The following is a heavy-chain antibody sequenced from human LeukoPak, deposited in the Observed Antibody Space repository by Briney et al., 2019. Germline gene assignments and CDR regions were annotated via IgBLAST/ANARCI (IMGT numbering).Heavy chain of an antibody. CDR1: GFTFGSYA. CDR3: AKDLYSNYGPADY. D-gene: IGHD4-11*01. Sequence: GGSRRLSCASSGFTFGSYAMSWVRQAPGKGLEWVSTINGGGVNAHYADSVGGRFTISRDNSKNTLFLQMNSLRDEDTAVYYCAKDLYSNYGPADYWGQGNLVTVSS. CDR2: INGGGVNA. V-gene: IGHV3-23*01. J-gene: IGHJ4*02.